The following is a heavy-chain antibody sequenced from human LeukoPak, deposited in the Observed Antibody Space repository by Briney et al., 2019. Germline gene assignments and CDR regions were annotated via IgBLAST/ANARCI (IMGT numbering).Heavy chain of an antibody. CDR2: ISHTGHT. D-gene: IGHD6-25*01. CDR1: GGSFTSYY. Sequence: PSETLSLTCAVYGGSFTSYYWSWIRQPPGKGLEWIGEISHTGHTNYNLSLKSRVTMSVETSKNQLSLILTSVTAADTAVYYCARGPYSSDAGYWGQGTLVTVSS. CDR3: ARGPYSSDAGY. J-gene: IGHJ4*02. V-gene: IGHV4-34*01.